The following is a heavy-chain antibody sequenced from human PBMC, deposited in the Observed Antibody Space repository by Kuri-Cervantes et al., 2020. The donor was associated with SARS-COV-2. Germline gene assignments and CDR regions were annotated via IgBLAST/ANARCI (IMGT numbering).Heavy chain of an antibody. Sequence: GESLKISCAASGFTFSSYAMHWVRQAPGKGLEWVAVISYDGSNKYYADSVKGRFTISRDNSKNTLYLQTNSLRAEDTAVYYCAKDYYDSSGSNYYYYYMDVWGKGTTVTVSS. J-gene: IGHJ6*03. CDR2: ISYDGSNK. V-gene: IGHV3-30-3*01. D-gene: IGHD3-22*01. CDR3: AKDYYDSSGSNYYYYYMDV. CDR1: GFTFSSYA.